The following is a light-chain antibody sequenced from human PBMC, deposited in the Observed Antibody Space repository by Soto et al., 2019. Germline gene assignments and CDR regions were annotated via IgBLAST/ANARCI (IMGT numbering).Light chain of an antibody. Sequence: DIRLTQSPASLSASVGDRVSITCRTSRSISRYLNWYQQKLGKAPKLLIYGASTLQGGVPSRCSCSGSGTDFTLSISGLQPEDFATYYCQESYSSPYFFGQGTKL. CDR1: RSISRY. V-gene: IGKV1-39*01. J-gene: IGKJ2*01. CDR3: QESYSSPYF. CDR2: GAS.